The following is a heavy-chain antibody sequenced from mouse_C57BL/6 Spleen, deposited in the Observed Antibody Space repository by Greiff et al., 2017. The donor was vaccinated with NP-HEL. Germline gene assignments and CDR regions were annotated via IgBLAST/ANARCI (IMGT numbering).Heavy chain of an antibody. CDR2: IYPGDGDT. Sequence: QVQLQQSGPELVKPGASVKISCKASGYAFSSSWMNWVKQRPGKGLEWIGRIYPGDGDTNYNGKFKGKATLTADKSSSTAYMQLSSLTSEDSAVYFCARSEVYGYDEDYFDYWGQGTTLTVSS. CDR1: GYAFSSSW. D-gene: IGHD2-2*01. CDR3: ARSEVYGYDEDYFDY. V-gene: IGHV1-82*01. J-gene: IGHJ2*01.